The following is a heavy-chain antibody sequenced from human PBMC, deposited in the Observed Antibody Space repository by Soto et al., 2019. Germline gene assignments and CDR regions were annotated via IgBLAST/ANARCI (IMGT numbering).Heavy chain of an antibody. CDR3: ARQRDYYDTSGDSYFDY. Sequence: PSETLSLTCTVSGGSISSTNYFLGWIRQPPGKGLEWIGSIHYSGSTYYNLSLKSRVTISVDTSKNQFSLKLTSVTAADTAVYYCARQRDYYDTSGDSYFDYWGQGTLVTVSS. CDR1: GGSISSTNYF. J-gene: IGHJ4*02. CDR2: IHYSGST. V-gene: IGHV4-39*01. D-gene: IGHD3-22*01.